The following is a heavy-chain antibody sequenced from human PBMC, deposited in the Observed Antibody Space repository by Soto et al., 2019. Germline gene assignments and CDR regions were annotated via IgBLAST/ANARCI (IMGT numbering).Heavy chain of an antibody. V-gene: IGHV3-23*01. Sequence: EVQLLESGGGLVQPGGSLRLSCAVSGFTFSSYAMSWVRQAPGKGLEWVSTISGSGGSTYYADSVKGRFTISRDNSKNTLYLQMNSLRAEDTAVYYCAKDRHVLDSRSWYVHWGQGTLVTVSS. CDR1: GFTFSSYA. CDR2: ISGSGGST. CDR3: AKDRHVLDSRSWYVH. J-gene: IGHJ4*02. D-gene: IGHD6-13*01.